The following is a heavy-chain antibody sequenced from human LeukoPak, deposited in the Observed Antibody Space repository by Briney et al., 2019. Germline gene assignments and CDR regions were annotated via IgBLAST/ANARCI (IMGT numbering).Heavy chain of an antibody. D-gene: IGHD3-9*01. Sequence: ASVKVSCKASGGTFSSYAISWVRQAPGQGLEWMGGIIPIFGTANDAQKFQGRVTITADESTSTAYMELSSLRSEDTAVYYCARERGDILTGFHAFDIWGQGTMVTGSS. V-gene: IGHV1-69*13. J-gene: IGHJ3*02. CDR2: IIPIFGTA. CDR3: ARERGDILTGFHAFDI. CDR1: GGTFSSYA.